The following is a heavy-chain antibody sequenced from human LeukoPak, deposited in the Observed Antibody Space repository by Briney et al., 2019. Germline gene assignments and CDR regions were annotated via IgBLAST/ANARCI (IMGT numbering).Heavy chain of an antibody. CDR1: GYTSTGYY. V-gene: IGHV1-2*02. CDR3: ARDRYCTNGVCYTNWFDR. CDR2: INPNSGGT. D-gene: IGHD2-8*01. J-gene: IGHJ5*02. Sequence: ASVKVSCKASGYTSTGYYMHWVRQAPGQGLEWMGWINPNSGGTNYAQKFQGRVTMTRDTSISTAYMELSRLRSDDTAVYYCARDRYCTNGVCYTNWFDRWGQGTLVTVSS.